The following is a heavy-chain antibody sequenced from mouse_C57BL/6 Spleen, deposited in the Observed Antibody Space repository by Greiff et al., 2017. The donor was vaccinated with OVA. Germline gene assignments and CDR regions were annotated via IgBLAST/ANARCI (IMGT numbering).Heavy chain of an antibody. J-gene: IGHJ1*03. CDR3: ARRPYYYGSSYNWYFDV. Sequence: EVMLVESGGGLVKPGGSLKLSCAASGFTFSDYGMHWVRQAPETGLEWVAYISSGSSTLYYADTVKGRFTISRDNAKNTLFLQMTSLMAEDTAMYYCARRPYYYGSSYNWYFDVWGTGTTVTVSS. CDR2: ISSGSSTL. CDR1: GFTFSDYG. D-gene: IGHD1-1*01. V-gene: IGHV5-17*01.